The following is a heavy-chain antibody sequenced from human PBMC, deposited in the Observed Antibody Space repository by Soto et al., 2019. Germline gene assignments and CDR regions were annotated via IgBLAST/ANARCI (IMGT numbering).Heavy chain of an antibody. Sequence: EVQLVESGGGLVQPGGSLKLSCAASGFTLSGFDLHWVRQASGEGLEWIGRIKTKVESYATEYAASVKGRFSISRDDSKNTAYLEMNSLETEDTAIYYCTRGHCSGGGCYSDFDFWGQGSLVTVSS. CDR2: IKTKVESYAT. J-gene: IGHJ4*02. D-gene: IGHD2-15*01. V-gene: IGHV3-73*01. CDR3: TRGHCSGGGCYSDFDF. CDR1: GFTLSGFD.